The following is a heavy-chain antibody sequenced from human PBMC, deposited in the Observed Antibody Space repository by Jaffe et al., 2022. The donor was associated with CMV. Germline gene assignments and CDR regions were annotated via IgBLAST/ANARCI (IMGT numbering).Heavy chain of an antibody. CDR2: INPSGGST. Sequence: QVQLVQSGAEVKKPGASVKVSCKASGYTFTSYYMHWVRQAPGQGLEWMGIINPSGGSTSYAQKFQGRVTMTRDTSTSTVYMELSSLRSEDTAVYYCARAPREVMTTVVTPGYFDYWGQGTLVTVSS. D-gene: IGHD4-17*01. CDR3: ARAPREVMTTVVTPGYFDY. V-gene: IGHV1-46*01. CDR1: GYTFTSYY. J-gene: IGHJ4*02.